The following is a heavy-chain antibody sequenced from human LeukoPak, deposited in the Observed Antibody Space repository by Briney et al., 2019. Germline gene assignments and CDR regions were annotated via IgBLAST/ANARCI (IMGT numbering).Heavy chain of an antibody. CDR2: ISSSSSYI. D-gene: IGHD3-22*01. V-gene: IGHV3-21*01. Sequence: GGSPRLSCAASGFTFSSYSMNWVRQAPGKGLEWVSSISSSSSYIYYADSVKGRFTISRDNAKNSLYLQMNSLRAEDTAVYYCAVNSSGYYNFYWGQGTLVTVSS. CDR3: AVNSSGYYNFY. J-gene: IGHJ4*02. CDR1: GFTFSSYS.